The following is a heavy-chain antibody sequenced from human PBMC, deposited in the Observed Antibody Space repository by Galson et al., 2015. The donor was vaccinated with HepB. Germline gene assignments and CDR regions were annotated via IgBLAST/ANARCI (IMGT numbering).Heavy chain of an antibody. CDR3: ARVDGDYERYYYYGMDV. J-gene: IGHJ6*02. D-gene: IGHD4-17*01. CDR2: ISSSSSYI. V-gene: IGHV3-21*01. Sequence: SLRLSCAASGFTFSSYSMKWVRQAPGKGLEWVSSISSSSSYIYYADLVKGRFTISRDNAKNSLYLQMNSLRAEDTAVYYCARVDGDYERYYYYGMDVWGQGTTVTVSS. CDR1: GFTFSSYS.